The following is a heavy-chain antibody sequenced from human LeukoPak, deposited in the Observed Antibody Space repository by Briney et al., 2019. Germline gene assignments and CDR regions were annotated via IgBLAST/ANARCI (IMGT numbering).Heavy chain of an antibody. CDR2: IYHSGST. CDR3: ARDGHYPGVTRRYYYYGMDV. D-gene: IGHD4-17*01. CDR1: GGSISSSNW. J-gene: IGHJ6*02. V-gene: IGHV4-4*02. Sequence: SETLSLTCAVSGGSISSSNWWSWVRPPPGKGLEWIGEIYHSGSTNYNPSLKSRVTISVDTSKNQFSLKLSSVTAADTAVYYCARDGHYPGVTRRYYYYGMDVWGQGTTVTVSS.